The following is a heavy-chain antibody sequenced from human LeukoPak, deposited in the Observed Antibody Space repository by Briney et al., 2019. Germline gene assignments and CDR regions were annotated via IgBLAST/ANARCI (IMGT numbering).Heavy chain of an antibody. V-gene: IGHV4-59*05. D-gene: IGHD6-19*01. CDR1: GGSISSYY. CDR3: VGDPIAVAGNVFDF. Sequence: SETLSLTCTVSGGSISSYYWSWIRQPPGKGLEWIGSMYYSGSTYYNPSLKSPVTISVDTSKNQFSLKLSSVTAADTAVYYCVGDPIAVAGNVFDFWGRGTVVTVSS. J-gene: IGHJ3*01. CDR2: MYYSGST.